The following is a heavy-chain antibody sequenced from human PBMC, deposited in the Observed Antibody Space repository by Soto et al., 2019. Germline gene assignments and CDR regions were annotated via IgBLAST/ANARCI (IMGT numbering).Heavy chain of an antibody. D-gene: IGHD6-13*01. CDR2: VSGSGGST. V-gene: IGHV3-23*01. J-gene: IGHJ4*02. Sequence: PGVSLRLSFAASGFTFSSYGMHWVRQAPGKGLEWVSAVSGSGGSTYYADSVKGRFTISRDNSKNTLYLQMNSLRAEDTAVYYCARRGPGTYFDYWGQGTLVTVSS. CDR3: ARRGPGTYFDY. CDR1: GFTFSSYG.